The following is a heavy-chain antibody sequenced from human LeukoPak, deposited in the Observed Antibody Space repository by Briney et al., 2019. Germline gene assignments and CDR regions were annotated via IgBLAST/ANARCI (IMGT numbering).Heavy chain of an antibody. CDR3: AKDLRWRSFDY. V-gene: IGHV3-30*18. D-gene: IGHD2-15*01. J-gene: IGHJ4*02. Sequence: PPGGSLRLSCAASGFTFSSYGTHWVRQAPGKGLEWVAVISYDGSNKYYADSVKGRFTISRDNSKNTLYLQMNSLRAEDTAVYYCAKDLRWRSFDYWGQGTLVTVSS. CDR1: GFTFSSYG. CDR2: ISYDGSNK.